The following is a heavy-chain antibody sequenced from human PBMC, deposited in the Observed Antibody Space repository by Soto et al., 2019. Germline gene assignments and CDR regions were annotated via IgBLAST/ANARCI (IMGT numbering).Heavy chain of an antibody. V-gene: IGHV3-11*01. CDR1: GFTFSDYY. Sequence: GSLRLSCAASGFTFSDYYMSWIRQAPGKGLEWVSYISSSGSTIYYADSVKGRFTISRDDSKSIAYLQMNSLKTEDTAVYYCTRDWPVSNRYYFDYWGQGTLVTVSS. CDR2: ISSSGSTI. CDR3: TRDWPVSNRYYFDY. J-gene: IGHJ4*02.